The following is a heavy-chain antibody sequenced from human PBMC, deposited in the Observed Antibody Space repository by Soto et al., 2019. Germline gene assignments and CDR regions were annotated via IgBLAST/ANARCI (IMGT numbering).Heavy chain of an antibody. CDR3: ARVGGLAARTFDY. CDR2: IYASGSP. Sequence: TSETLSLTCTISGGSVSVYYWSWIRQSTGQGLEWIGYIYASGSPYYNPSLKSRVMMSVDTSKKQFSLKLRSMSPADTAVYYCARVGGLAARTFDYWGPGTLVTVSS. CDR1: GGSVSVYY. D-gene: IGHD6-6*01. J-gene: IGHJ4*02. V-gene: IGHV4-59*02.